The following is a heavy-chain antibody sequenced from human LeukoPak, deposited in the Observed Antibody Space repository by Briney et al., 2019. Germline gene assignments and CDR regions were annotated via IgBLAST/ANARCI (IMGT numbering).Heavy chain of an antibody. Sequence: SVKVSCKASGYTFTYRYLHWVRQPPGQALEWMGWITPFNGNTNYAQKFQDRVTITRDRSMSTAYMELSSLRSEDTAMYYCAIPYDSSGPDAFDIWGQGTMVTVSS. D-gene: IGHD3-22*01. CDR3: AIPYDSSGPDAFDI. CDR2: ITPFNGNT. J-gene: IGHJ3*02. V-gene: IGHV1-45*02. CDR1: GYTFTYRY.